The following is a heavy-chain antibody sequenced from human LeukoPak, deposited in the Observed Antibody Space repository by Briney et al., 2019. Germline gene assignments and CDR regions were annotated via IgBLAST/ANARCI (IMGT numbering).Heavy chain of an antibody. CDR1: GYTFTSYG. V-gene: IGHV1-18*01. CDR2: ISTYNGNT. D-gene: IGHD6-19*01. J-gene: IGHJ4*02. CDR3: AIELTVAGTS. Sequence: GASVKVSCKASGYTFTSYGISWVRQAPGQGLEWMGWISTYNGNTNYAQNFQGRVTMTTDTSTSTAYMELRSLRSDDTAVYYCAIELTVAGTSWGQGTLVTVSS.